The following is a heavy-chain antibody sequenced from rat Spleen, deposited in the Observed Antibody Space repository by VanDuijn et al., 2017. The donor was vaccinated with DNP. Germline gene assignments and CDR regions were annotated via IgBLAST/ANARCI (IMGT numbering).Heavy chain of an antibody. CDR1: GFTFSDYY. CDR3: ARLEDYGRMDA. Sequence: EVQLVESGGGLVQPGRSLKLSCAASGFTFSDYYMAWVRQAPTKGLEWVAYITYDGGSTYDGDSVKGRFTISRDNAKSTLYLQMNSLRSEDMATYYCARLEDYGRMDAWGQGTSVTVSS. D-gene: IGHD1-3*01. CDR2: ITYDGGST. J-gene: IGHJ4*01. V-gene: IGHV5-22*01.